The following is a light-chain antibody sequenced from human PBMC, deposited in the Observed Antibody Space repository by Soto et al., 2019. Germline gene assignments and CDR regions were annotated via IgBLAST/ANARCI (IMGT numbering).Light chain of an antibody. CDR2: WAS. V-gene: IGKV4-1*01. J-gene: IGKJ4*01. Sequence: VMAQSPVSLAVSLGERATINCKSSQSVLYSSNNKNYLAWYQQKPGQPPKLLIYWASTRESGVPDRFSGSGSGTDFTLTISSLQAEDVAVYYCQQYYSTPLTFGGGTKVDIK. CDR1: QSVLYSSNNKNY. CDR3: QQYYSTPLT.